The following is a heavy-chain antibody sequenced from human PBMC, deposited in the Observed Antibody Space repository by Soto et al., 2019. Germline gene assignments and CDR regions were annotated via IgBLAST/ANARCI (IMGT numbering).Heavy chain of an antibody. CDR3: ATPERAAAGTGVFDY. Sequence: QVQLVQSGAEVKKPGSSVKVSCKASGGTFSSYAISWVRQAPGQGLEWMGGIIPIFGTANYAKKFQGRVTITADESTSTAYMELSSLRSEDTAVYDCATPERAAAGTGVFDYWGQGTLVTVSS. D-gene: IGHD6-13*01. CDR2: IIPIFGTA. J-gene: IGHJ4*02. CDR1: GGTFSSYA. V-gene: IGHV1-69*01.